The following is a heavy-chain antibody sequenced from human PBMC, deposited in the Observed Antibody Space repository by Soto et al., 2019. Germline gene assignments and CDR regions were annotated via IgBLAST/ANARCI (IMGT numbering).Heavy chain of an antibody. Sequence: SETLSLTCTVSGGSVSSGSYYWSWIRQPPGKGLEWIGYIYYSGSTNYNPSLKSRVTISVDTSKNQFSLKLSSVTAADTAVYYCAIEGPATVTSFDHSGQGTLVTSSP. CDR3: AIEGPATVTSFDH. J-gene: IGHJ4*02. D-gene: IGHD4-17*01. CDR2: IYYSGST. V-gene: IGHV4-61*01. CDR1: GGSVSSGSYY.